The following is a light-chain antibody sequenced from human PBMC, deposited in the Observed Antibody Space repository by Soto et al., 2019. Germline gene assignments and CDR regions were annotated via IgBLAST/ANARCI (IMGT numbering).Light chain of an antibody. Sequence: EIVLTQSPGILCLSPGDRATLSCRASQTISSGFLAWYQQKVGQAPRLLIYDASNRATGVPDRFSGSGSGTDFSLTISRLEPEDFAVYHCQQYSSSPRTFGQGTRLEI. CDR2: DAS. J-gene: IGKJ5*01. CDR3: QQYSSSPRT. CDR1: QTISSGF. V-gene: IGKV3-20*01.